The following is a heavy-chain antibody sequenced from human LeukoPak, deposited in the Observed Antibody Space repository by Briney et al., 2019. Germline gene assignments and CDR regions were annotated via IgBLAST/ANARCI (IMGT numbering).Heavy chain of an antibody. J-gene: IGHJ4*02. CDR2: ISYDGSNK. Sequence: PPGGSLRLSCAASGFTFSSYAMHWVRQAPGKGLEWVAVISYDGSNKYYADSVKGRFTNSRDKSKNKLFLQMNSLRAEDTAVYYCARAIAARLLEGPDYWGQGTLVTVSS. CDR3: ARAIAARLLEGPDY. CDR1: GFTFSSYA. V-gene: IGHV3-30-3*01. D-gene: IGHD6-6*01.